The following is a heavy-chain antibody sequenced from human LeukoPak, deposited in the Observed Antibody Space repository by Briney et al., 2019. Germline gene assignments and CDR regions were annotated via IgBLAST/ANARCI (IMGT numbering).Heavy chain of an antibody. CDR2: MNPNSGNT. D-gene: IGHD3-10*01. Sequence: ASVKVSCKASGYTFTSYDINWVRQATGQGLEWMGWMNPNSGNTGYAQKFQGRVTLTRNTSISTAYMELSSLRSEDTAVYYCARLGYYGSGSHFTYYYMDVWGKGTTVTISS. V-gene: IGHV1-8*01. CDR3: ARLGYYGSGSHFTYYYMDV. CDR1: GYTFTSYD. J-gene: IGHJ6*03.